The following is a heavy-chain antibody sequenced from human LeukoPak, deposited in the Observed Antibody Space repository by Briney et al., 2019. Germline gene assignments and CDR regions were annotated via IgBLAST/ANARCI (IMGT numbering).Heavy chain of an antibody. V-gene: IGHV4-34*01. J-gene: IGHJ4*02. D-gene: IGHD6-6*01. Sequence: SETLSLTCAVYGRSFSGYYWSWIRQPPGKGLEWIGEINHSGSTNYNPSLKSRVTISVDTSKNQFSLKLSSVTAADTAVYYCARVIAARFDYWGQGTLVTVSS. CDR1: GRSFSGYY. CDR3: ARVIAARFDY. CDR2: INHSGST.